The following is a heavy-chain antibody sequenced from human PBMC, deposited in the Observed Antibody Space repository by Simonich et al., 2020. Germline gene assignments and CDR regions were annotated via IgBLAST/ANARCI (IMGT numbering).Heavy chain of an antibody. CDR3: AKDKGAAASDYFDY. V-gene: IGHV3-30*18. D-gene: IGHD6-13*01. J-gene: IGHJ4*02. CDR2: IWYDGSNK. CDR1: GFTFSSYG. Sequence: GGVVQPGRSLRLSCAASGFTFSSYGMHWVRQAPGKGLEWVAVIWYDGSNKYYAYSVKGRFTISRYNSKNTLYLQMNSLRAEDTAMYYCAKDKGAAASDYFDYWGQGTLVTVSS.